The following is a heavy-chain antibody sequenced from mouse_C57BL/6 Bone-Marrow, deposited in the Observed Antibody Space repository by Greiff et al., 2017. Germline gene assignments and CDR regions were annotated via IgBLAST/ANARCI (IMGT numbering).Heavy chain of an antibody. CDR3: AREGYDGAMDY. CDR2: IDPEDGDT. CDR1: GFNIKDYY. V-gene: IGHV14-2*01. D-gene: IGHD2-2*01. Sequence: EVQLQQSGAELVKPGASVKLSCTASGFNIKDYYMHWVKQRTEQGLEWIGRIDPEDGDTKYAPKFRGKATLTADTSSNTAYMQLSSLTSEDTAVYYCAREGYDGAMDYWGQGTSVTVSS. J-gene: IGHJ4*01.